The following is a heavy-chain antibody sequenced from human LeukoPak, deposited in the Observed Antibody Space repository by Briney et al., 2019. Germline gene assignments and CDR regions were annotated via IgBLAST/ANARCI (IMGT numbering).Heavy chain of an antibody. CDR1: GYSFTSYW. CDR2: LYPGDSDT. Sequence: GESLKISCKGAGYSFTSYWIGWVRQMPGKGLEWMGILYPGDSDTRYSPAFQGQVTISADKSISTAYLQWSSLKASDTAMYYCARLSYGSGSYSDWIFDYWGQGTLVTVSS. J-gene: IGHJ4*02. V-gene: IGHV5-51*01. D-gene: IGHD3-10*01. CDR3: ARLSYGSGSYSDWIFDY.